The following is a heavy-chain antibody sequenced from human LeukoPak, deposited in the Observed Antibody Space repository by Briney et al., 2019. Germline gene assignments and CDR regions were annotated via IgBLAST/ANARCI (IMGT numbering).Heavy chain of an antibody. J-gene: IGHJ4*02. CDR3: ARTTYYDILTGYHYFDH. CDR1: GYTFTGYY. V-gene: IGHV1-2*02. D-gene: IGHD3-9*01. CDR2: INPNSGGT. Sequence: ASVKVSCKASGYTFTGYYMHWVRQAPGQGLEWMGWINPNSGGTNYAQKFQGRVTMTRDTSISTAYMELSRLRSDDTAVYYCARTTYYDILTGYHYFDHWGQGTLVTVSS.